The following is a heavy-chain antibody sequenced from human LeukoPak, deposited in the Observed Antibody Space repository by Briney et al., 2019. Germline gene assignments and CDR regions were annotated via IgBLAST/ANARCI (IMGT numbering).Heavy chain of an antibody. Sequence: GGSLRLSCAASGFTFSSSAMSWVRQVPGKGLEWVSGISASGGSTNYADSVRGRFTISRDNSKNTLYVQMNSLRDEDTALYYCAKDLHPVVAATWGFDYWGQGTLVTVSS. J-gene: IGHJ4*02. V-gene: IGHV3-23*01. D-gene: IGHD2-15*01. CDR2: ISASGGST. CDR3: AKDLHPVVAATWGFDY. CDR1: GFTFSSSA.